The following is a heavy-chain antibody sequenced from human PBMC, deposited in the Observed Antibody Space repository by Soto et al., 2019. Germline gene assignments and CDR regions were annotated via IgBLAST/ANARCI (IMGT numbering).Heavy chain of an antibody. CDR2: IGTYNGDT. CDR3: ARVRPHLGYCSRRPCLPYYNCMDV. Sequence: ASVKVSWKASGYTFTSYGISWVRQAPGQGLGWLGWIGTYNGDTNYAQNFQGRVTMTTDTSTRTVYMELRSLRSDDSAVYYCARVRPHLGYCSRRPCLPYYNCMDVWG. J-gene: IGHJ6*01. V-gene: IGHV1-18*01. CDR1: GYTFTSYG. D-gene: IGHD2-15*01.